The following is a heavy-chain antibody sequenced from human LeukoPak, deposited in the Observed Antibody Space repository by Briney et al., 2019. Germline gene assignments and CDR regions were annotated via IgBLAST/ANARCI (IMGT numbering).Heavy chain of an antibody. CDR3: AKQNYYYDSSGYYAFDY. Sequence: PGGSLRLSCAASRFTFSNYAMSWVRQAPGKGLEWVSAISGSGGSTYYADSVKGRFTISRDNSKNTLYLQMNSLRAEDTAVYYCAKQNYYYDSSGYYAFDYWGQGTLVTVSS. V-gene: IGHV3-23*01. D-gene: IGHD3-22*01. CDR1: RFTFSNYA. J-gene: IGHJ4*02. CDR2: ISGSGGST.